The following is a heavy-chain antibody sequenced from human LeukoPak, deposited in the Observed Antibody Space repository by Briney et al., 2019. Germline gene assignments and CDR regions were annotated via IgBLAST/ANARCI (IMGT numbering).Heavy chain of an antibody. V-gene: IGHV4-39*07. CDR1: GGSISSSSYY. CDR3: ARCTSPYYYYMDV. D-gene: IGHD6-6*01. CDR2: IYYSGST. Sequence: SETLSLTCTVSGGSISSSSYYWGWIRQPPGKGLVWIGSIYYSGSTYYNPSLKSRVTISVDTSKNQFSLKLSSVTAADTAVYYCARCTSPYYYYMDVWGKGTTVTVSS. J-gene: IGHJ6*03.